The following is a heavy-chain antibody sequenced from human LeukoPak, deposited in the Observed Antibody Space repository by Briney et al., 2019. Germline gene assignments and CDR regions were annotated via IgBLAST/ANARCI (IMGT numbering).Heavy chain of an antibody. D-gene: IGHD3-3*01. CDR2: INPNSGGT. Sequence: GASVKVSCKASGYTFTGYYMHWVRQAPGQGLEWMGWINPNSGGTNYAQKFQGRVTMTRDTSISTAYMELSRLRSDDTAVYYCARDPSGVVISNWFDPWGQGTLVTVSS. CDR3: ARDPSGVVISNWFDP. V-gene: IGHV1-2*02. CDR1: GYTFTGYY. J-gene: IGHJ5*02.